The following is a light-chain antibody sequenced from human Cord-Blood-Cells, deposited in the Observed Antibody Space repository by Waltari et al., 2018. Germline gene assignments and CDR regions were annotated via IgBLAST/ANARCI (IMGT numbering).Light chain of an antibody. CDR2: GAS. CDR3: QQYGSLWT. CDR1: QSVSSSY. J-gene: IGKJ1*01. V-gene: IGKV3-20*01. Sequence: IVLTQSPGTLSLSPGERATLSCRASQSVSSSYIAWYQQKPGQAPRLLIYGASSRATGIPDRFSGSGSGTDFTLTISRLEAEDFAVYYCQQYGSLWTFGQGTKVEIK.